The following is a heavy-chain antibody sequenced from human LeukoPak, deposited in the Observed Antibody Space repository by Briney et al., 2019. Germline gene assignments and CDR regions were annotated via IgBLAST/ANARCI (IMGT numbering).Heavy chain of an antibody. J-gene: IGHJ3*02. CDR2: IYYSGST. CDR3: ASVKGGSYDDAFDI. CDR1: GGSISSYY. D-gene: IGHD1-26*01. V-gene: IGHV4-59*08. Sequence: PSETLSLTCTVSGGSISSYYWSWIRQPPGKGLEWIGYIYYSGSTNYNPSLKSRVTISVDTSKNQFSLKLSSVTAADTAVYYCASVKGGSYDDAFDIWGQGTMVTVSS.